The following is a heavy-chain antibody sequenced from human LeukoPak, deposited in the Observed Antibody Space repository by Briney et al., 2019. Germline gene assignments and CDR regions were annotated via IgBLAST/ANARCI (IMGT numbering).Heavy chain of an antibody. J-gene: IGHJ4*02. Sequence: PSETLSLTCTVSGGSISSYYWSWIRQPPGKGLEWIGEINHGGSTNYNPSLKSRVTISVDTSKNQFSLKLSSVTAADTAVYYCARGQTADYYDSSGYYHFDYWGQGTLVTVSS. CDR1: GGSISSYY. D-gene: IGHD3-22*01. V-gene: IGHV4-34*01. CDR2: INHGGST. CDR3: ARGQTADYYDSSGYYHFDY.